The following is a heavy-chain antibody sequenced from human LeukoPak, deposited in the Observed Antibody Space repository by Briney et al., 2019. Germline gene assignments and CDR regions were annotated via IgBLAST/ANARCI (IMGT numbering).Heavy chain of an antibody. V-gene: IGHV4-61*02. J-gene: IGHJ6*03. Sequence: SETLSLTCTVSGGSIRSGSYYWSWIRRPAGKGLEWIGRIYTSGSTNYNPSLKSRVTISVDTSKNQFSLKLSSVTAADTAVYYCARTGGTFYFYYYMDVWGKGTTVTISS. CDR1: GGSIRSGSYY. CDR3: ARTGGTFYFYYYMDV. CDR2: IYTSGST.